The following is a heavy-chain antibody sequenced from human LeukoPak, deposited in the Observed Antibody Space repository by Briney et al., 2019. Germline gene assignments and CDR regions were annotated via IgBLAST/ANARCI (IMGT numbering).Heavy chain of an antibody. V-gene: IGHV4-59*01. CDR3: ARVVWDYYDSSGYYPAD. CDR1: GGSFSTYY. D-gene: IGHD3-22*01. CDR2: IDYSGST. Sequence: TAETLSLTCAVYGGSFSTYYWSWIRQPPGKGLEWIGYIDYSGSTNYNHSLKSRVTISVDTSKTQYSLTLSSVTAAYTAVYYCARVVWDYYDSSGYYPADWGQGTLVTVSS. J-gene: IGHJ4*02.